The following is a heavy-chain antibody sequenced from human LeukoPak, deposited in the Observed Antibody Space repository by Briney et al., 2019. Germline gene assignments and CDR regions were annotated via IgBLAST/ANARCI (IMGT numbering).Heavy chain of an antibody. CDR1: GFTFSSYA. J-gene: IGHJ4*02. D-gene: IGHD3-22*01. CDR2: ISGSGGST. CDR3: AKDPEHHNYYESSGYIDY. V-gene: IGHV3-23*01. Sequence: GGSLRLSCAASGFTFSSYAMSWVRQAPGRGLEWVSAISGSGGSTYYADSVKGRFTISRDNSKNTLYLQMNSLRAEDTAVYYCAKDPEHHNYYESSGYIDYWGQGTLVTVSS.